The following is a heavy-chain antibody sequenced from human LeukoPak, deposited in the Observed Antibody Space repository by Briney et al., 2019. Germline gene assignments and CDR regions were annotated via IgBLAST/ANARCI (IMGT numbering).Heavy chain of an antibody. CDR3: ARESETTVTTTRTPTLDY. Sequence: GGSLRLSCAASGFTFSNYAMSWVRQAPGKGLEWVSSISSSSSYIYYADSVKGRFTISRDNAKNSLYLQMNSLRAEDTAVYYCARESETTVTTTRTPTLDYWGQGTLVTVSS. CDR1: GFTFSNYA. V-gene: IGHV3-21*01. CDR2: ISSSSSYI. D-gene: IGHD4-17*01. J-gene: IGHJ4*02.